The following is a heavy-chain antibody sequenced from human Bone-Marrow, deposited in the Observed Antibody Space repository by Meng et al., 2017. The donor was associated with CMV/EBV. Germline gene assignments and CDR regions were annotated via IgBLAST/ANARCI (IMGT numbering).Heavy chain of an antibody. D-gene: IGHD6-13*01. Sequence: GESLKISCAASGFTFDDYGMSWVRQAPGKGLEWVSGINWNGGSTGYADSVKGRFTISRDNSRNTLYLQMNSLRTDDTAVYYCARGEAGTHFDNWGQGTLVTVSS. CDR2: INWNGGST. CDR1: GFTFDDYG. V-gene: IGHV3-20*04. J-gene: IGHJ4*02. CDR3: ARGEAGTHFDN.